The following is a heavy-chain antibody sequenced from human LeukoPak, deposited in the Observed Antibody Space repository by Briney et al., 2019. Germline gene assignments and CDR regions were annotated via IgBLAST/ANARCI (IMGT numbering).Heavy chain of an antibody. Sequence: PGRSLRLSCAASGFTFSSYAVHWVRQTPGKGLEWVANIKQDASEKYYVDSVKGRFTISRDNAKNSLYLQMNSLRAEDTAVYYCARDWGVVVVPAAISPPDFDYWGQGTLVTVSS. D-gene: IGHD2-2*02. V-gene: IGHV3-7*01. CDR2: IKQDASEK. CDR1: GFTFSSYA. J-gene: IGHJ4*02. CDR3: ARDWGVVVVPAAISPPDFDY.